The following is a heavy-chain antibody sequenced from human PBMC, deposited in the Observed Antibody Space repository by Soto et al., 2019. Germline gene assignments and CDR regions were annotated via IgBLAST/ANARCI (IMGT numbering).Heavy chain of an antibody. CDR2: IWYDGSNK. D-gene: IGHD3-22*01. J-gene: IGHJ4*02. CDR1: GFTFSSYG. V-gene: IGHV3-33*01. Sequence: QVQLVESGGGVVQPGRSLRLSCAASGFTFSSYGMHWVRQAPGKGLEWVAVIWYDGSNKYYADSVKGRFTISRDNSENTLYLQMNSLRAEDTAVYYCARDLYDSSGRTMGYWGQGTLVTVSS. CDR3: ARDLYDSSGRTMGY.